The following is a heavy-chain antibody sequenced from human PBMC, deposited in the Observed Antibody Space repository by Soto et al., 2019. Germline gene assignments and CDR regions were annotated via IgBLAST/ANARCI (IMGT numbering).Heavy chain of an antibody. V-gene: IGHV3-33*01. CDR3: ARDGVVPGPYYYYGMDV. D-gene: IGHD2-2*01. CDR1: GFTFSSYG. Sequence: HPGGSLRLSCAASGFTFSSYGMHWVRQAPGKGLEWVAVIWYDGSNKYYADSVKGRFTISRDNSKNTLYLQMNSLRAEDTAVYYCARDGVVPGPYYYYGMDVWGQGTTVTVSS. CDR2: IWYDGSNK. J-gene: IGHJ6*02.